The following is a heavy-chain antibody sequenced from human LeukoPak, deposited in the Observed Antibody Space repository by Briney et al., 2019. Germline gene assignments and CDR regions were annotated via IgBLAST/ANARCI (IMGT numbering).Heavy chain of an antibody. D-gene: IGHD6-19*01. CDR3: ATDRGNIGWYLGFDY. Sequence: ASVKVSCKVSEYTLTELSMHWVRQAPGKGLEWMGGFHPEDGETIYAQKFQGRVAVTEDPSTDTAYMELSSLRSEDTAVYYCATDRGNIGWYLGFDYWGQGTVVTVSS. V-gene: IGHV1-24*01. CDR1: EYTLTELS. CDR2: FHPEDGET. J-gene: IGHJ4*02.